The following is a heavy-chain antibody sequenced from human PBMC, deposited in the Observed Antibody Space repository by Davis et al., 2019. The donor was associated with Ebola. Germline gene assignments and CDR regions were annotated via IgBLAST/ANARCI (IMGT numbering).Heavy chain of an antibody. CDR2: IYYSGST. V-gene: IGHV4-39*07. J-gene: IGHJ6*04. CDR3: ARVRAARTYYYYGMDV. Sequence: PGGSLRLSCTVSGGSISSSSYYWGWIRQPPGKGLEWIGSIYYSGSTNYNPSLKSRVTISVDTSKNQFSLKLSSVTAADTAVYYCARVRAARTYYYYGMDVWGKGTTVTVSS. CDR1: GGSISSSSYY. D-gene: IGHD6-6*01.